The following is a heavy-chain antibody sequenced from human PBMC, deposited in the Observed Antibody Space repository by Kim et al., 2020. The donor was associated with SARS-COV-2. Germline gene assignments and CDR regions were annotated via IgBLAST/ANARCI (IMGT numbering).Heavy chain of an antibody. CDR3: ARGRASGSKHDY. CDR2: MNPSDDAT. J-gene: IGHJ4*02. Sequence: ASVKVSCKASGYTFTIYYIHWLRQAAGQGLEWMGMMNPSDDATTYAQKFQGRVTMTSDACATTVYMDLSSLRSEDTAIYYCARGRASGSKHDYWGQGTLVTVSS. D-gene: IGHD3-10*01. CDR1: GYTFTIYY. V-gene: IGHV1-46*01.